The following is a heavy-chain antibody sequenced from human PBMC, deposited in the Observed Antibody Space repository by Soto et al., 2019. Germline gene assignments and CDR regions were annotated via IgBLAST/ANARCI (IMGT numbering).Heavy chain of an antibody. CDR1: GYTFTSYY. Sequence: ASVKVSCKASGYTFTSYYMHWVRQAPGQGLEWMGIINPSGGSTSYAQKFQGRVTMTRDTSTSTAYMELSSLRSEDTAVYYCARVGSGYDFDYWGQGTLVTVSS. D-gene: IGHD5-12*01. V-gene: IGHV1-46*03. CDR2: INPSGGST. J-gene: IGHJ4*02. CDR3: ARVGSGYDFDY.